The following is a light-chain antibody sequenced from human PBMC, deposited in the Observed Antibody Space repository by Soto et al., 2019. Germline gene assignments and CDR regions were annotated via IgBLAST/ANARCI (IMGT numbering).Light chain of an antibody. Sequence: EIVLTQSPGTLSLSPGERATLSCRASQSLSSSYLAWYQQKPGQAPRLLIYGTSIRATGIPDRFSGSGSGTDFTLTITRLEPEDFAVYYCQQHGTSPITFGQGTRLEIK. CDR2: GTS. CDR3: QQHGTSPIT. V-gene: IGKV3-20*01. CDR1: QSLSSSY. J-gene: IGKJ5*01.